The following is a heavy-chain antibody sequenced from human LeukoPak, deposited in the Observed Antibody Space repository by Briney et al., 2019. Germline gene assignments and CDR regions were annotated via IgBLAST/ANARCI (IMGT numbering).Heavy chain of an antibody. CDR2: IYSGGST. Sequence: GGSLRLSCAASEFTVSSNYMSWVRQAPGKGLEWVSVIYSGGSTYYADSVKGRFTISRDNSKNTLYLRMNSLRAEDTAVYYCASTPYGDYYFDYWGQGTLVTVSS. V-gene: IGHV3-66*02. J-gene: IGHJ4*02. D-gene: IGHD4-17*01. CDR3: ASTPYGDYYFDY. CDR1: EFTVSSNY.